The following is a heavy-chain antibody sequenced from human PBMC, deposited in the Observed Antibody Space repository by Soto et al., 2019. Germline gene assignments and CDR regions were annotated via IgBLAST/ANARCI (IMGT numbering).Heavy chain of an antibody. D-gene: IGHD6-6*01. CDR2: ISYRGSNK. Sequence: QVQLVESGGGVVQPGRSLRLSCAASGFTFSDFDMHWVRQAPGKGLEWVAVISYRGSNKYYADSVKGRFTISRDNSNNMLYVQMDDLRPNDTAIYYCVKEAQRASRLEYWGRGTLVTVSS. J-gene: IGHJ4*02. V-gene: IGHV3-30*18. CDR3: VKEAQRASRLEY. CDR1: GFTFSDFD.